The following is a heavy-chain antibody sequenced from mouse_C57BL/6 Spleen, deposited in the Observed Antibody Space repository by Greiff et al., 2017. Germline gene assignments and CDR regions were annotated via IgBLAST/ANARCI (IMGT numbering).Heavy chain of an antibody. D-gene: IGHD3-2*02. J-gene: IGHJ4*01. CDR2: IDPETGGP. V-gene: IGHV1-15*01. CDR1: GYTFPDYE. Sequence: VQLQQSGAELVRPGASVTLSCKASGYTFPDYEMHWVKQTPVHGLEWIGAIDPETGGPAYNQKFKGKAILTADKSSSTAYMELRSLTSEDSAVYYCTRKRTAQATAMDYWGQGTSVTVSS. CDR3: TRKRTAQATAMDY.